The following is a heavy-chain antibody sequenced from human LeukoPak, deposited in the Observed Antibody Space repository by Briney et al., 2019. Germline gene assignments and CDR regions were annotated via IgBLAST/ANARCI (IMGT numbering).Heavy chain of an antibody. J-gene: IGHJ3*02. D-gene: IGHD3-9*01. CDR2: ISSSGTYV. V-gene: IGHV3-21*01. CDR3: ARASSKQLAGYLPDGFDI. Sequence: GGSLRLSCAASGFTFSSYSMNWVRQAPEKGLEWVSSISSSGTYVYYADSVKGRFTISRDNAKNSLSLQMNSLRADNAAVYYCARASSKQLAGYLPDGFDIWGQGTMVTVSS. CDR1: GFTFSSYS.